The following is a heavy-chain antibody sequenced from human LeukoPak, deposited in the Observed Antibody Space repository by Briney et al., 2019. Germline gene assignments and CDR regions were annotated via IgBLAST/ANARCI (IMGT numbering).Heavy chain of an antibody. D-gene: IGHD2-15*01. CDR1: GYTFTGYY. J-gene: IGHJ4*02. CDR2: INPNSGGT. CDR3: ARGYCSGGSCYLIDY. V-gene: IGHV1-2*02. Sequence: ASVKVSCKASGYTFTGYYMHWVRQAPGQGLEWMGWINPNSGGTNYAQKFQGRVTMTRDTSISTAYMELSRLRSDDTAVYYCARGYCSGGSCYLIDYWGQGTLVTVSS.